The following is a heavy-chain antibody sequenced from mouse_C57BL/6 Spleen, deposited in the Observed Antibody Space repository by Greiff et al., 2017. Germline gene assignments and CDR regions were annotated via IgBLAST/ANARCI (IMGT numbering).Heavy chain of an antibody. CDR1: GFTFSDYG. V-gene: IGHV5-17*01. CDR3: ARGGSHFDY. Sequence: EVKLVESGGGLVKPGGSLKLSCAASGFTFSDYGMHWVRQAPAQGLEWVAYISSGSSTIYYADTVKGRFTISIDNATNTLYLRMSSLRSEDTAKYSCARGGSHFDYWGQGTTLTVSS. CDR2: ISSGSSTI. D-gene: IGHD1-1*02. J-gene: IGHJ2*01.